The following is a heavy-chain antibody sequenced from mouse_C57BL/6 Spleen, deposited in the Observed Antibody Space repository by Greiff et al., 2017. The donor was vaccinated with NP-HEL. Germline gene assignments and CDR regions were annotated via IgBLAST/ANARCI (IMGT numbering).Heavy chain of an antibody. D-gene: IGHD1-1*01. J-gene: IGHJ2*01. CDR3: TIDYYYGSSSYFDY. CDR2: IYPGNSDT. Sequence: EVQLQESGTVLARPGASVKMSCKTSGYTFTSYWMHWVKQRPGQGLEWIGAIYPGNSDTSYNQKFKGKAKLTAVTSASTAYMELSSLTNEDSAVYYCTIDYYYGSSSYFDYWGQGTTLTVSS. CDR1: GYTFTSYW. V-gene: IGHV1-5*01.